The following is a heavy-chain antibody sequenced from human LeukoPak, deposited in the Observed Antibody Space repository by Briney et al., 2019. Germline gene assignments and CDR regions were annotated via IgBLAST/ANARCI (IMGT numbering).Heavy chain of an antibody. Sequence: SETLSLTCAVYGGSFSGYYWSWIRQPPGKGLEWIGEINHSGSTNYNPSLKSRVTISVDTSKNQFSLKLSSVTAADTAVYYCARRQTYYYGSGIPYWGQGTLVTVSS. D-gene: IGHD3-10*01. V-gene: IGHV4-34*01. CDR1: GGSFSGYY. J-gene: IGHJ4*02. CDR3: ARRQTYYYGSGIPY. CDR2: INHSGST.